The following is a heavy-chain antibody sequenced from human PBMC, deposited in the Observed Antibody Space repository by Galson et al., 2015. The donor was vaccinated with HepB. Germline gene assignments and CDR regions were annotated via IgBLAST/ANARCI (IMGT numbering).Heavy chain of an antibody. CDR1: GFTFSSYG. Sequence: SLRLSCAASGFTFSSYGMHWVRQAPGKGLEWVAVIWYDGSNKYYADSVKGRFTISRDNSKNTLYLQMNSLRAEDTAVYYCAREWVPGQQLVGLGFDPWGQGTLVTVSS. CDR3: AREWVPGQQLVGLGFDP. V-gene: IGHV3-33*01. J-gene: IGHJ5*02. CDR2: IWYDGSNK. D-gene: IGHD6-13*01.